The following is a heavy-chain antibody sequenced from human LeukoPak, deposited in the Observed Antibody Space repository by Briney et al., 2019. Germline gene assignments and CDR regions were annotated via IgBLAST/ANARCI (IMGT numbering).Heavy chain of an antibody. CDR3: ARENYGDYGYFQH. D-gene: IGHD4-17*01. CDR2: IYYSGST. Sequence: SETLSLTCTVSGGSISSGDYYWSWIRQPPGRGLEWIVYIYYSGSTYYNPSLKSRVTISVDTSKNQFSLKLSSVTAADTAVYYCARENYGDYGYFQHWGQGTLVTVSS. CDR1: GGSISSGDYY. J-gene: IGHJ1*01. V-gene: IGHV4-30-4*01.